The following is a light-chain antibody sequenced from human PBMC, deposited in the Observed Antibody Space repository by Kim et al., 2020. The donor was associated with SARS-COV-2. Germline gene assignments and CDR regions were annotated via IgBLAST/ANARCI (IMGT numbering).Light chain of an antibody. J-gene: IGLJ3*02. CDR2: YDS. CDR1: NNGSKS. CDR3: QVWDSSSDHPV. Sequence: APGKTARITCGGNNNGSKSVHWYQQKPGQAPVLVIYYDSDRPSGIPERFSGSNSGSTATLTISRVEAGDEADYYCQVWDSSSDHPVFGGGTQLTVL. V-gene: IGLV3-21*04.